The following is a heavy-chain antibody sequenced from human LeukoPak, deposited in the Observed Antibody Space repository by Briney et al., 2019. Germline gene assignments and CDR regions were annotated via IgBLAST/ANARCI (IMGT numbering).Heavy chain of an antibody. Sequence: GGSLRLSCAASGFTFSSYGMHWVRQAPGKGLEWVAFIPYDGSNKYYADSVKGQFTISRDNSKNTLYLQMNSLRAEDTAVYYCARREVYFDYWGQGTLVTVSS. CDR2: IPYDGSNK. CDR3: ARREVYFDY. D-gene: IGHD1-14*01. CDR1: GFTFSSYG. V-gene: IGHV3-30*02. J-gene: IGHJ4*02.